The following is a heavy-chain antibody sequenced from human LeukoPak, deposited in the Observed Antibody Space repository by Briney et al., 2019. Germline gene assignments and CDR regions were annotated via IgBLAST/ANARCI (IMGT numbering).Heavy chain of an antibody. V-gene: IGHV3-21*01. Sequence: GGSLRLSCAASGFTFSSYSMNWVRQAPGKGLEWASSISSSSSYIYYADSVKGRFTISRDNAKNTLYLQMNSLRAEDTAVYYCAREWFGERYFDYWGQGTLVTVSS. CDR3: AREWFGERYFDY. D-gene: IGHD3-10*01. CDR1: GFTFSSYS. J-gene: IGHJ4*02. CDR2: ISSSSSYI.